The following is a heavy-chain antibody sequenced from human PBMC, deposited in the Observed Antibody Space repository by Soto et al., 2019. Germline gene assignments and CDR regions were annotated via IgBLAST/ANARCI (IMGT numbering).Heavy chain of an antibody. V-gene: IGHV4-30-4*01. CDR3: ARAANYYDSSGYCDY. Sequence: SETLSLTCTVSGGSISSGDYYWSWIRQPPGKGLEWIGYIYYSGSTYYNPSLKSRVTISVDTSKNQFSLKLSSVTAADTAVYYCARAANYYDSSGYCDYWGQGTLVTVSS. D-gene: IGHD3-22*01. CDR2: IYYSGST. CDR1: GGSISSGDYY. J-gene: IGHJ4*02.